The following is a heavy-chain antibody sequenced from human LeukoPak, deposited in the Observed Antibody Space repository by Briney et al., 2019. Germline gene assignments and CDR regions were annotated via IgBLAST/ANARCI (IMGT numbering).Heavy chain of an antibody. CDR1: GGSISSYY. V-gene: IGHV4-59*01. J-gene: IGHJ4*02. Sequence: PSETLSLTCTVSGGSISSYYWSWIRQPPGKGLEWIGYIYYSGSTNYNPSLKSRVTISVDTSKNQFSLKLSSVTAADTAVYYCARATPDNWNDTFSRYYFDYWGQGTLVTVSS. D-gene: IGHD1-20*01. CDR3: ARATPDNWNDTFSRYYFDY. CDR2: IYYSGST.